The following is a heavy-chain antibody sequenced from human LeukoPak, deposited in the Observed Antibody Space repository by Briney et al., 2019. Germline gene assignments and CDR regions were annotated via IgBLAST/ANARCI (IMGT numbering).Heavy chain of an antibody. CDR1: GGSFSGNY. CDR3: ATPSYSSSSLDY. CDR2: INHSGST. V-gene: IGHV4-34*01. D-gene: IGHD6-6*01. J-gene: IGHJ4*02. Sequence: SETLSLTCAVYGGSFSGNYWSWIRQPPGKGLEWIGEINHSGSTNYNPSLKSRVTISVDTPKNQFSLKLSSVTAADTAVYYCATPSYSSSSLDYWGQGTLVTVSS.